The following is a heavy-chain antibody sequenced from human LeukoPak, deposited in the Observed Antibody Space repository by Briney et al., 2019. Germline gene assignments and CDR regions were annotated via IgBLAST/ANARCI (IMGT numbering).Heavy chain of an antibody. Sequence: ASVKVSCKASGYTFTGYYIFWVRQAPGQGLKWMGRINPNSGGTQYAQEFQGRVTMTRDTSISTAYMELSRLRSDDTAVYYCARGYCSGGGSYSVENWFDPWGQGTLVTVSS. CDR2: INPNSGGT. D-gene: IGHD2-15*01. J-gene: IGHJ5*02. CDR3: ARGYCSGGGSYSVENWFDP. CDR1: GYTFTGYY. V-gene: IGHV1-2*06.